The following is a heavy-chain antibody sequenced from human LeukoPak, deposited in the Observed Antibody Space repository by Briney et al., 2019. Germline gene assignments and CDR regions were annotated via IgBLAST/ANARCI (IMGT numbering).Heavy chain of an antibody. CDR2: IYYSGST. CDR1: GGSISSYY. V-gene: IGHV4-59*01. CDR3: ARVIKEAPAATYYYYYMDV. D-gene: IGHD2-2*01. J-gene: IGHJ6*03. Sequence: SETLSLTCTVSGGSISSYYWSWIRQPPGKGLEWIGYIYYSGSTNYNPSLKSRVTISVDTSKNQFSLKLSSVTAADTAVYYCARVIKEAPAATYYYYYMDVWGKGTTVTVSS.